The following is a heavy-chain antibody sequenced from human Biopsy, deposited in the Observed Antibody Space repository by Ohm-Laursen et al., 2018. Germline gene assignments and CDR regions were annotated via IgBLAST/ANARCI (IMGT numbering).Heavy chain of an antibody. Sequence: QTLSLTCTVSGASISSAAYHWSWIRQLPGKGLEWIGYISHSGSTSYNPSLRSLVTISTDTSTNQFSLKVRSVTAADTAMYYCAGATSGTSLYDPWGQGILVTVSS. CDR2: ISHSGST. CDR3: AGATSGTSLYDP. CDR1: GASISSAAYH. D-gene: IGHD6-13*01. V-gene: IGHV4-31*01. J-gene: IGHJ5*02.